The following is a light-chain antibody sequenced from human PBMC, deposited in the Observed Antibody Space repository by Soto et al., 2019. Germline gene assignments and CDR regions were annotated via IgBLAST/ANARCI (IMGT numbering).Light chain of an antibody. CDR1: PTVSFNY. CDR2: GAS. Sequence: EIVLTQSPGTLSLSPGERAPLSCRASPTVSFNYLAWYQQKPGQPPRLLIYGASNRATGVPDRFSGSGSGTDFTLTISRLEPEDSAVYYCQQYGDSPITFGPGTKVDIQ. J-gene: IGKJ3*01. CDR3: QQYGDSPIT. V-gene: IGKV3-20*01.